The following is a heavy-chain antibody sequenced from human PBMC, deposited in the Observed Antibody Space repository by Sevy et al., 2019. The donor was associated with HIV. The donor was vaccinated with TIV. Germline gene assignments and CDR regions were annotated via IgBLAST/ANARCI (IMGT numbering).Heavy chain of an antibody. V-gene: IGHV1-18*01. CDR2: ISAYNGNT. CDR3: TAYSGYGGIGY. D-gene: IGHD5-12*01. Sequence: ASVKVSCKASGYTFTSYGISWVRQAPGQGLEWMGWISAYNGNTNYAQMLQGRVTMTTDTSTSTAYMELRSLRSDDTAVYYCTAYSGYGGIGYWGQGTLVTVSS. CDR1: GYTFTSYG. J-gene: IGHJ4*02.